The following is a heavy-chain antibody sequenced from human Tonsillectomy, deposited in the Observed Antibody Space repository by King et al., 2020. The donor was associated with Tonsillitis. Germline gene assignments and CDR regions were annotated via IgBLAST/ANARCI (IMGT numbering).Heavy chain of an antibody. Sequence: QLVQSGAEVKKPGSSVKISCKASGGAFSSYAIAWVRQAPGQGLEWMGGIIPTFRVTTYPQKFQDRVTITADKSTSTTYMELSSLTSEDTAVYYCASPRRVEVWFGEYGGYFDYWGQGALVTVSS. CDR3: ASPRRVEVWFGEYGGYFDY. J-gene: IGHJ4*02. CDR2: IIPTFRVT. V-gene: IGHV1-69*17. CDR1: GGAFSSYA. D-gene: IGHD3-10*01.